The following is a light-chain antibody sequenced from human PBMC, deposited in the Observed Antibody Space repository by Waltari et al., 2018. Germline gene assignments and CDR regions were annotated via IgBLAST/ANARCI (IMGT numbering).Light chain of an antibody. CDR1: SGSVSTSYY. CDR2: NTN. V-gene: IGLV8-61*01. Sequence: QTVVTQEPPFSVSPGGTVTVTCGLSSGSVSTSYYPRWYQQTPGQAPRTLIYNTNSRSSGVPDRFSGSILGNKAALTSTGVQADDESDYYCVLYMGSGISVFGGGTKLTVV. CDR3: VLYMGSGISV. J-gene: IGLJ3*02.